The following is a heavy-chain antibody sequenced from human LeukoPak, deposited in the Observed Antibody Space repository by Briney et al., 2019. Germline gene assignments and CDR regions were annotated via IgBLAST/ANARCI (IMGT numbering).Heavy chain of an antibody. CDR3: ARGDYYDGGGRNWFDP. CDR1: GGSMSSYY. J-gene: IGHJ5*02. V-gene: IGHV4-4*07. Sequence: SETLSLTCTVSGGSMSSYYWSFIRQPAGKGLEWIGRIHTSGTTYYNPSLKSRVTMSVDTSKNQFSLRLTSVTAADTAVYYCARGDYYDGGGRNWFDPWGQGTLVTVSS. D-gene: IGHD3-16*01. CDR2: IHTSGTT.